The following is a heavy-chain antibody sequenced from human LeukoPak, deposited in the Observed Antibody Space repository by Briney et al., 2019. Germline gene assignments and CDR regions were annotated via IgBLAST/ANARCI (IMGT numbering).Heavy chain of an antibody. J-gene: IGHJ4*02. CDR2: ISGTGGSM. CDR1: GFTFSSYD. D-gene: IGHD2-15*01. CDR3: AKDRGYCSGGSCYYVDY. V-gene: IGHV3-23*01. Sequence: GGSLRLSCVASGFTFSSYDMSWVRQAPGRGLEWVSVISGTGGSMYLADSVKGRFTISRDNSKNTLYLQMNSLRAEDTAVYYCAKDRGYCSGGSCYYVDYWGQGTLVTVSS.